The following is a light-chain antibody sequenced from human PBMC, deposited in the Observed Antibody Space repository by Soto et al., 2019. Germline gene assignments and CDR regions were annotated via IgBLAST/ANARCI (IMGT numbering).Light chain of an antibody. Sequence: QSVLTQPASVSGSPGQSITISCTGTSSDVGGYNYVSWYQQDPGKAPKLMIYDVTNRPSGVSNRFSGSKSGNTASLTISGLQAEDEADYYCTSYTSSITLYVFGGGTKVTVL. CDR2: DVT. J-gene: IGLJ3*02. CDR3: TSYTSSITLYV. CDR1: SSDVGGYNY. V-gene: IGLV2-14*01.